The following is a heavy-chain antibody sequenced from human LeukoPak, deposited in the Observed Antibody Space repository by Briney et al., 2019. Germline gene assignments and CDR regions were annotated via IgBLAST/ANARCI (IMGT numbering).Heavy chain of an antibody. Sequence: SETLSLTCAVYGGSFSGYYWSWIRQPPGKGLEWIGEINHSGSTNYNPTLKSRVTISVDTSKNQFSLKLSSVTAADTAVYYCARVRGGRYYYDSSGYLSFDYWGQGTLVTVSS. CDR3: ARVRGGRYYYDSSGYLSFDY. J-gene: IGHJ4*02. CDR2: INHSGST. D-gene: IGHD3-22*01. V-gene: IGHV4-34*01. CDR1: GGSFSGYY.